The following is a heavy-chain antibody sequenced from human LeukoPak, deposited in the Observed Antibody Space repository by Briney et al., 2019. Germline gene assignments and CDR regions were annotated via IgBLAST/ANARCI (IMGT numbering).Heavy chain of an antibody. J-gene: IGHJ4*02. CDR1: GFTVSNNY. D-gene: IGHD1-7*01. Sequence: GGSLRLSCAASGFTVSNNYMTWVRQAPGKGLEWVSVIYSDGSTYYADSVKGRFTISRDNSRNTLFLQMNSLRAEDTAVYYCAKLPTYWGQGTLVTVSS. V-gene: IGHV3-66*02. CDR2: IYSDGST. CDR3: AKLPTY.